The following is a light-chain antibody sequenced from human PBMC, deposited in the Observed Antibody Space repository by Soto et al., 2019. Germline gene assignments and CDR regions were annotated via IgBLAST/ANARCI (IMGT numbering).Light chain of an antibody. J-gene: IGLJ2*01. CDR2: XNSDGRH. V-gene: IGLV4-69*01. CDR3: QTWGTGILV. CDR1: SRHSSYA. Sequence: QPVLTQSPSASASLGASVKLTCTLSSRHSSYAIAWHQQQPEKGPRYXMKXNSDGRHXKGDGXXDRXSXXXSXTEXYXTISXLQSEDEADYYCQTWGTGILVFGGGTKLTVL.